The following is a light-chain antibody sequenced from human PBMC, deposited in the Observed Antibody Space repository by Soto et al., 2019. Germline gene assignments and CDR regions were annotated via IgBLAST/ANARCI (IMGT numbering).Light chain of an antibody. CDR3: QQINSYPRT. CDR2: TAS. Sequence: IQLTQSPPSLSASVGDRVTITCRASQGISSYLAWYQQKPGMAPKLLIYTASTLQSGVPSRFSGSGSGTDFTLTISSLQHEHFATYYCQQINSYPRTFGQGTKADIK. J-gene: IGKJ1*01. CDR1: QGISSY. V-gene: IGKV1-9*01.